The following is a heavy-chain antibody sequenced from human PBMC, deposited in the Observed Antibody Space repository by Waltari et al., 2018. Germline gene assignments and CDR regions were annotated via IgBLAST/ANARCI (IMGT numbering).Heavy chain of an antibody. D-gene: IGHD6-6*01. CDR2: IYYSGST. Sequence: QVQLQESGPGLVKPSQTLSLTCTVSGGSISSGGYYWRWIRQHPGKGLEWIGYIYYSGSTYYNPSLKSRVTISVDTSKNQFSLKLSSVTAADTAVYYCARDYDGLHSSPSCYYYYMDVWGKGTTVTVSS. CDR3: ARDYDGLHSSPSCYYYYMDV. CDR1: GGSISSGGYY. V-gene: IGHV4-31*03. J-gene: IGHJ6*03.